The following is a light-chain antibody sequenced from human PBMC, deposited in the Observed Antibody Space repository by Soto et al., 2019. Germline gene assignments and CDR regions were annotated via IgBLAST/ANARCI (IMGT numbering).Light chain of an antibody. Sequence: QSVLTQPASISGSPGQSITLSCTGTSSDVGGYNSVAWYQQRPGKAPKLIIFDVVSRPSGISDRFSGSKSGSTASLTISGLQPEDEADYYCSSFTSTTTPVVFCGGTKLTVL. CDR1: SSDVGGYNS. CDR2: DVV. J-gene: IGLJ2*01. V-gene: IGLV2-14*03. CDR3: SSFTSTTTPVV.